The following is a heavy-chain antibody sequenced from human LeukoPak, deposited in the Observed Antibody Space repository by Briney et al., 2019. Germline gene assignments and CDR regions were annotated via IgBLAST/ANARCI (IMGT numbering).Heavy chain of an antibody. CDR3: ARGEGRSGSYLFHQ. CDR1: GGSICIHY. V-gene: IGHV4-59*11. Sequence: SETLSLTCSVSGGSICIHYLSRIRQPPGKGLEWIGYIYYSGDTNYNPSLKSRVTISVDTSKNQFSLKLSSVTAADTAVYYCARGEGRSGSYLFHQSGQGTLVTVSS. CDR2: IYYSGDT. D-gene: IGHD1-26*01. J-gene: IGHJ1*01.